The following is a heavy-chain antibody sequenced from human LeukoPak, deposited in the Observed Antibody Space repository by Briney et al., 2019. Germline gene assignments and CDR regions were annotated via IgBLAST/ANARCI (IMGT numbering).Heavy chain of an antibody. CDR2: IYPGVSAA. V-gene: IGHV5-51*01. CDR1: GYSFTSYW. CDR3: ARLHYYDSSGSVKALDM. Sequence: GESLKIPCKGSGYSFTSYWIGWVRQMPGKGLEWMGIIYPGVSAARYSPSFQGQVTISAEKSNSTAYLQWSSMKASDTAMYYCARLHYYDSSGSVKALDMWGQGKMVTVSS. J-gene: IGHJ3*02. D-gene: IGHD3-22*01.